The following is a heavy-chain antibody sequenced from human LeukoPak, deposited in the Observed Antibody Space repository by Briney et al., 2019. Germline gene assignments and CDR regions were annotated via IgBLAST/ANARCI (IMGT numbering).Heavy chain of an antibody. D-gene: IGHD2-2*01. J-gene: IGHJ5*02. Sequence: SETLSLTCTVSGYSVSSGFYWGWIRQPPGKGLEWIASIYHSGDTYYNPSLRSRLTISLDTSKNQLSLKLSSVTAADTAVYYCARSNAHLSTSWYGNWFDPWGQGTLVTVSS. CDR2: IYHSGDT. CDR1: GYSVSSGFY. V-gene: IGHV4-38-2*02. CDR3: ARSNAHLSTSWYGNWFDP.